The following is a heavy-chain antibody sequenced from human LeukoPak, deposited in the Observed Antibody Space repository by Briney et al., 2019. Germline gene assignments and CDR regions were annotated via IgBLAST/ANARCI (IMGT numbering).Heavy chain of an antibody. Sequence: ASMKVSCKASGYTXASYGISWVRQAPGQRLEWMAWISGYNGNTNYAQKLQGRVTMTTDTSTTTAYMELRSLRSDDTAVYYCARVPRNSGYDLIDYWGQGTLVTVSS. CDR3: ARVPRNSGYDLIDY. V-gene: IGHV1-18*01. J-gene: IGHJ4*02. CDR2: ISGYNGNT. CDR1: GYTXASYG. D-gene: IGHD5-12*01.